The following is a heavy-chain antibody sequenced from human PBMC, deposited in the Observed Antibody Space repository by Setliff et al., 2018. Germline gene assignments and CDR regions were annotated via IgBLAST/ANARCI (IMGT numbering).Heavy chain of an antibody. V-gene: IGHV4-39*07. CDR2: LYYNGDT. CDR3: ARGRNIAARLLDS. Sequence: PSETLSLTCTVSGGSISNSSYTWGWIRQPPGKGLEWIGGLYYNGDTYYNPSPKSRVTISIDTSKDQSSLKLISMSAADTAVYFCARGRNIAARLLDSWGQGALVTVSS. D-gene: IGHD6-6*01. J-gene: IGHJ4*02. CDR1: GGSISNSSYT.